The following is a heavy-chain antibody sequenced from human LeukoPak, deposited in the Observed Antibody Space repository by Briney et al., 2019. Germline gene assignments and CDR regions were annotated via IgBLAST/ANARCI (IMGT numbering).Heavy chain of an antibody. J-gene: IGHJ4*02. Sequence: SETLSLTCTVSGGSISSYYWGWIRQPPGKGLEWIGSIYYSGSTYYNPSLKSRVTISVDTSKNQFSLKLSSVTAADTAVYYCARDQTYDILTGYYSSLFDYWGQGTLVTVSS. D-gene: IGHD3-9*01. CDR1: GGSISSYY. CDR2: IYYSGST. CDR3: ARDQTYDILTGYYSSLFDY. V-gene: IGHV4-39*07.